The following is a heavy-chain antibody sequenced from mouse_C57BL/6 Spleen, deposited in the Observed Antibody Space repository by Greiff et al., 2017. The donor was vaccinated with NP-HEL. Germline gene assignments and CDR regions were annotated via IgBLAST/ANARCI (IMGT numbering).Heavy chain of an antibody. Sequence: VQLQESGPELVKPGASVKISCKASGYAFSSSWMNWVKQRPGKGLEWIGRIYPGDGDTNYNGKFKGKATLTADQSTSTAYMQLSSLTSEDSAVYFCARCTITTDCFDYWGQGTTLTVSS. CDR1: GYAFSSSW. J-gene: IGHJ2*01. V-gene: IGHV1-82*01. D-gene: IGHD1-1*01. CDR2: IYPGDGDT. CDR3: ARCTITTDCFDY.